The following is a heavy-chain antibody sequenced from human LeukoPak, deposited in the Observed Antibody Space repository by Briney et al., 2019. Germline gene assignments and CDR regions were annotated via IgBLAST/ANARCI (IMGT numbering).Heavy chain of an antibody. J-gene: IGHJ4*02. D-gene: IGHD1-26*01. Sequence: KPSETLSLTCTVSGGSISSSSYYWGWIRQPPGKGLEWIGSIYYSGSTYYNPSLKSRVTISVDTSKNQFSLKLSSVTAADTAVYYCAREISGSLDYWGQGTLVTVSS. CDR2: IYYSGST. V-gene: IGHV4-39*02. CDR1: GGSISSSSYY. CDR3: AREISGSLDY.